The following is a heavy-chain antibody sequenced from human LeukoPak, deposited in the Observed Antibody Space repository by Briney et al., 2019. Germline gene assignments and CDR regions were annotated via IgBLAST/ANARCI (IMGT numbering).Heavy chain of an antibody. V-gene: IGHV1-2*02. CDR2: GNPSGGGT. D-gene: IGHD2-2*01. J-gene: IGHJ4*02. CDR1: GYTFTTYY. CDR3: AIVPLQPLSYFDY. Sequence: ASVKISCKASGYTFTTYYMQWVRQAPGQGLESMGVGNPSGGGTNYAQKFQGRVTMTRDTSISTAYMELSRLRSDDTAVYYCAIVPLQPLSYFDYWGQGTLVTVSS.